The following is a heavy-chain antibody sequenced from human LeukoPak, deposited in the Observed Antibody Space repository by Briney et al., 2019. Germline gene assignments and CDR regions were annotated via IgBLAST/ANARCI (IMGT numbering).Heavy chain of an antibody. CDR1: GFTFTSSA. Sequence: ASVKVSCKASGFTFTSSAMQWVRQARGQRLEWIGWIVVGSGNTNYAQKFQGRVTITADESTSTAYMELSSLRSEDTAVYYCARDSPIVGATRWWPSPDAFDIWGQGTMVTVSS. J-gene: IGHJ3*02. D-gene: IGHD1-26*01. CDR2: IVVGSGNT. V-gene: IGHV1-58*02. CDR3: ARDSPIVGATRWWPSPDAFDI.